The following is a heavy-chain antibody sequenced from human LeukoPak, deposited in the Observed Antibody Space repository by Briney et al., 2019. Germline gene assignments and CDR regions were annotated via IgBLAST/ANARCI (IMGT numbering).Heavy chain of an antibody. CDR3: AKDRTYYYDSSSNWFDP. D-gene: IGHD3-22*01. Sequence: GGSLRLSCAASGFTFSSYAMSWVRQAPGKGLEWVSAISGSGGSTYYADSVKGRFTISRDNSKNTLYLQMNSLRAEDTAVYYCAKDRTYYYDSSSNWFDPWGQGTLVTVTS. V-gene: IGHV3-23*01. CDR2: ISGSGGST. CDR1: GFTFSSYA. J-gene: IGHJ5*02.